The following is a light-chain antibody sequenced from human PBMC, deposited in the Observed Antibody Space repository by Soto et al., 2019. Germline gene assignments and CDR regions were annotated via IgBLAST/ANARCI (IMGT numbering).Light chain of an antibody. J-gene: IGKJ2*01. CDR1: QSVSSCY. CDR3: QQYGSSPPYT. V-gene: IGKV3-20*01. Sequence: EIVLTQSPGTLSFSPGERATLSCRASQSVSSCYLAWYQQKPGQAPRLLIYGASSRATGIPDGFSGSGSGTDFTLTISRLEPEDFAVYYCQQYGSSPPYTFVQGTKLEIK. CDR2: GAS.